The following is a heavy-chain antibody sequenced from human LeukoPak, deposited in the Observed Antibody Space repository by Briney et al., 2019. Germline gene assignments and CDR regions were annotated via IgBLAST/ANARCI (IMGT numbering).Heavy chain of an antibody. Sequence: PGGSLRLSCAASGFTFSSYGMHWVRQAPGKGLEWVAVISYDGSNKYYADSVKGRFTISRDNSKNTLYLQMNSLRAEDTAVYYCAKDLFGDTALDYWGQGTLVTVSS. D-gene: IGHD5-18*01. J-gene: IGHJ4*02. CDR2: ISYDGSNK. CDR1: GFTFSSYG. V-gene: IGHV3-30*18. CDR3: AKDLFGDTALDY.